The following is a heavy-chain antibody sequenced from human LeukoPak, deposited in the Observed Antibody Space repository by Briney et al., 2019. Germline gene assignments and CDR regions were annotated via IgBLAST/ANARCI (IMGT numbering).Heavy chain of an antibody. D-gene: IGHD3-22*01. V-gene: IGHV3-33*06. CDR2: IWYDGSNK. Sequence: PGRSLRLSCAASGFTFCSYGMHWVRQAPGKGLEWVAVIWYDGSNKYYADSVKGRFTISRDNSKNTLYLQMNSLRAEDTAVYYCAKDPRRPHYYYDSSGYPNYFDYWGQGTLVTVSS. CDR3: AKDPRRPHYYYDSSGYPNYFDY. J-gene: IGHJ4*02. CDR1: GFTFCSYG.